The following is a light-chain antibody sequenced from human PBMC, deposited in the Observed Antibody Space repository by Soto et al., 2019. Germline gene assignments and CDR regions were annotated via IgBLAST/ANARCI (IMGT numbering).Light chain of an antibody. V-gene: IGKV1-5*01. Sequence: DIQLTQSPSSLSASVGDRVTLTCRASQSISSWLAWYQQKPGMAPKLLISRASRLESGVPPRFSGSGSGTEFTLTITSLQPDDFATYYCQEYKSFTWKFGQGTKVEI. J-gene: IGKJ1*01. CDR3: QEYKSFTWK. CDR1: QSISSW. CDR2: RAS.